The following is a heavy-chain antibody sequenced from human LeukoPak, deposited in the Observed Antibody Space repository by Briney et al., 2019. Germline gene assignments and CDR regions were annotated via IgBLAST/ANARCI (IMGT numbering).Heavy chain of an antibody. CDR3: ADYYYGSGSTGDY. Sequence: ASVKVSCKASGGTFSSYAISWVRQAPGQGLEWMGRIIPILGIANYAQKFQGRVTITADKSTSTAYMELSSLRSEDTAVYYCADYYYGSGSTGDYWGQGTLVTVSS. CDR2: IIPILGIA. CDR1: GGTFSSYA. V-gene: IGHV1-69*04. J-gene: IGHJ4*02. D-gene: IGHD3-10*01.